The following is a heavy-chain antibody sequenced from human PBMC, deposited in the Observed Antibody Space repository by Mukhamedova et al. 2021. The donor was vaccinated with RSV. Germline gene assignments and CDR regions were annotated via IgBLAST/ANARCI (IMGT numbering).Heavy chain of an antibody. Sequence: GEGLVWVSRIHGSGSPMNYASSVKGRFTISRDNAKSTLYLQMSSLGAEDSAVYFCLRGNTGYGNFDYWGQGTPVTVSS. D-gene: IGHD5-12*01. CDR3: LRGNTGYGNFDY. V-gene: IGHV3-74*01. CDR2: IHGSGSPM. J-gene: IGHJ4*02.